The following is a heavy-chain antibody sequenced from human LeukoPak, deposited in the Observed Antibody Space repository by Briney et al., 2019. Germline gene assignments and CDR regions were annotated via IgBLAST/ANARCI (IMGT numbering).Heavy chain of an antibody. CDR3: PMGGY. V-gene: IGHV3-64*04. CDR2: INDNGGYT. J-gene: IGHJ4*02. D-gene: IGHD1-26*01. Sequence: GGSLRLSCSASGFTFSSYAMHWVRQAPGKGVEYVSAINDNGGYTYYADSVKGRFTISRDNSKNRLYLQMNSLRAEDTAVYYCPMGGYWGQGTLVTVSS. CDR1: GFTFSSYA.